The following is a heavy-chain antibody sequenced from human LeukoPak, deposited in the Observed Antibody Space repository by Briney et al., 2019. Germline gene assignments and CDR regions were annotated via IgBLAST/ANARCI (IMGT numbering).Heavy chain of an antibody. V-gene: IGHV3-7*03. CDR3: ARDSLGDLYFDY. CDR1: GFTFSSYW. Sequence: GGSPRLSCAASGFTFSSYWMSWVRQAPGKGLEWVANIKPDGSEKYYVDSVKGRFTISRDNAKNSLYLQMNSLRAEDTAVYYCARDSLGDLYFDYWGQGTLVTVSS. J-gene: IGHJ4*02. CDR2: IKPDGSEK. D-gene: IGHD4-17*01.